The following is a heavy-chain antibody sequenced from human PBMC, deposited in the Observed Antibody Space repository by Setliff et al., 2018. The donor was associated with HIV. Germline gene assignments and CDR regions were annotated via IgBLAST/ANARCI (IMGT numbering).Heavy chain of an antibody. Sequence: SETLSLTCAVFGGSFSGYYWNWIRQPPGKGLEWIGEIIHSGGTNYNPSLKSRVTISVDTSKNQFSLKLSFVTAADTAVYYCARRSGYAEDYWGQGTLVTVSS. CDR3: ARRSGYAEDY. D-gene: IGHD5-12*01. CDR2: IIHSGGT. V-gene: IGHV4-34*12. J-gene: IGHJ4*02. CDR1: GGSFSGYY.